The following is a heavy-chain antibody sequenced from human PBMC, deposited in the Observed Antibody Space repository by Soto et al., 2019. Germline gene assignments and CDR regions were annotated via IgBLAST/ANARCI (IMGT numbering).Heavy chain of an antibody. CDR2: VYATGTS. J-gene: IGHJ5*02. CDR1: GGSMSKFY. D-gene: IGHD4-17*01. Sequence: TSETLSLTCSVSGGSMSKFYWSWIRKTAGKGLEWMGRVYATGTSDYNPSLRSRIAMSVDISKKTFSLRLRPVTAADTGVYYCVRDGSKTLRDCFDPWGQGILVTVS. CDR3: VRDGSKTLRDCFDP. V-gene: IGHV4-4*07.